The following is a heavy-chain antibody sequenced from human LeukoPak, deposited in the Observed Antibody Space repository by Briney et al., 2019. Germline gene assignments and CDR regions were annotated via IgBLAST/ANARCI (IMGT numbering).Heavy chain of an antibody. D-gene: IGHD6-19*01. CDR3: AREAWSSAWY. CDR1: GFTFSSNW. Sequence: GGSLRLSCAASGFTFSSNWMSWGRQAPGKGLEWVANIKQDGSEKYYVDSVKGRFTISRDNAKNLLFLQMNSLRAEDTAVYYCAREAWSSAWYWGQGTLVTVSS. J-gene: IGHJ4*02. V-gene: IGHV3-7*03. CDR2: IKQDGSEK.